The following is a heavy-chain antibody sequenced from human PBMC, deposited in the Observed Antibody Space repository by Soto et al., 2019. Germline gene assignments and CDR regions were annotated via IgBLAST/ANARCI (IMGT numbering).Heavy chain of an antibody. D-gene: IGHD2-21*02. Sequence: PSETLSLTCNVSGGAVSSGGYYWSWIRQHPEKGLEWLGYIHYSGTTDYNPSLKSRLTVSVDTSKNQFSLSLSSVTAADTAIYYCAALTATYWNFAIWGRGTLVTVSS. CDR1: GGAVSSGGYY. V-gene: IGHV4-31*03. CDR3: AALTATYWNFAI. CDR2: IHYSGTT. J-gene: IGHJ2*01.